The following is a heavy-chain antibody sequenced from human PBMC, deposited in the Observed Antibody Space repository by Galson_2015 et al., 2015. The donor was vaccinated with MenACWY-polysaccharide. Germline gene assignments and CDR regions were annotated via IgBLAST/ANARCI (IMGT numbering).Heavy chain of an antibody. CDR3: AREGSRIVFHAFDV. V-gene: IGHV3-33*01. CDR1: TVTFKGSG. Sequence: SLRLSCAASTVTFKGSGMLWVRQAPGKGLEWVAVIQYDAVYKQYLDSVKGRFSVSRDNSKSTLYPEMNNLRAEDTALYYCAREGSRIVFHAFDVWGQGTMVTVSS. D-gene: IGHD3-10*02. J-gene: IGHJ3*01. CDR2: IQYDAVYK.